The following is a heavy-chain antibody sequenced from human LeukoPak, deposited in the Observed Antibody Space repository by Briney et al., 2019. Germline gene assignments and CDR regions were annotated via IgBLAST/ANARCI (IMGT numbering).Heavy chain of an antibody. Sequence: GGSLRLSCAASGFTFSSYWMSWVRQAPGKGLEWVANIKQDGSEKYYVDSVKGRFTISRDNAKNSLYLQMNSLRAGDTAVYYCARDHRPRGYDILTPYGAFDIWGQGTMVTVSS. D-gene: IGHD3-9*01. CDR1: GFTFSSYW. J-gene: IGHJ3*02. CDR2: IKQDGSEK. CDR3: ARDHRPRGYDILTPYGAFDI. V-gene: IGHV3-7*01.